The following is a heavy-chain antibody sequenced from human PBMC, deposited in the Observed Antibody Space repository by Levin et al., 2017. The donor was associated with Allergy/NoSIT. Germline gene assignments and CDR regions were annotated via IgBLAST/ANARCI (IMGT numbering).Heavy chain of an antibody. CDR3: ARKEPLYGGNWGT. D-gene: IGHD4-23*01. CDR1: GGTFSSYA. CDR2: IIPIFGTA. J-gene: IGHJ4*02. V-gene: IGHV1-69*01. Sequence: KISCKASGGTFSSYAISWVRQAPGQGLEWMGGIIPIFGTANYAQKFQGRVTITADESTSTAYMELSSLRSEDTALYYCARKEPLYGGNWGTWGQGTLVTVSS.